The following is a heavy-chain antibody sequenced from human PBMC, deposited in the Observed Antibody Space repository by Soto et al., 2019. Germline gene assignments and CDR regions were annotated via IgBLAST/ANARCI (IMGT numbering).Heavy chain of an antibody. Sequence: QVQLVESGGGVVQPGRSLRLSCAASGFTFSSYAIHWVRQAPGKGLEWVAVISYDGSYKYYTDSVKGRFTISRDKSKNTLYLQMNSLRAEDTAVYYCARDYYRFNSGYGFSMDVWGQGTTVTVSS. V-gene: IGHV3-30-3*01. CDR2: ISYDGSYK. CDR1: GFTFSSYA. CDR3: ARDYYRFNSGYGFSMDV. D-gene: IGHD5-12*01. J-gene: IGHJ6*02.